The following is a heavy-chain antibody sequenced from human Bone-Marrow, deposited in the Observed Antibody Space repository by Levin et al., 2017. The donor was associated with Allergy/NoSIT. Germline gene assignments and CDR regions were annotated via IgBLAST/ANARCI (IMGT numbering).Heavy chain of an antibody. Sequence: SGPTLVKPTQTLTLTCSFSGFSLINNALGVGWIRQPPGKALEWLALIYWDDDKRYSPSLENRLTITKDSSKNQVVLMMTNMDPVDTATYYCAHAVRGTVFDYWGQGTLVTVSS. V-gene: IGHV2-5*02. CDR2: IYWDDDK. D-gene: IGHD1/OR15-1a*01. J-gene: IGHJ4*02. CDR1: GFSLINNALG. CDR3: AHAVRGTVFDY.